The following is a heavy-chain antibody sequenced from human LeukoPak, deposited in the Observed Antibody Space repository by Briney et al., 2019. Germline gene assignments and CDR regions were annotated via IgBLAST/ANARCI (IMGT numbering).Heavy chain of an antibody. D-gene: IGHD6-6*01. Sequence: GGSLRLSCAVSGFPFSTFWMSWVRQAPGKGLEWVANINQDGSEKYYVDSVRGRFAISRDNAKNSLYLQMNSLRAEDTAVYYCATDGIAASGGIDYWGQGTLVTVSS. V-gene: IGHV3-7*01. CDR2: INQDGSEK. CDR3: ATDGIAASGGIDY. CDR1: GFPFSTFW. J-gene: IGHJ4*02.